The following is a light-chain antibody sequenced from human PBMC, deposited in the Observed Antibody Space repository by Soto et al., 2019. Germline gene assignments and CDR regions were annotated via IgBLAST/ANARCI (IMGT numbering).Light chain of an antibody. J-gene: IGLJ2*01. CDR1: SSDVGGYNY. Sequence: QSVLTQPASVSGSPGQSITISCIGTSSDVGGYNYVSWYQQHPGKAPKLMIYDVSNRPSGVSNRFSGSKSGNTASLTISGRQAEDEADYYCSSYTSSSTLVVFGGGTKLTVL. V-gene: IGLV2-14*01. CDR3: SSYTSSSTLVV. CDR2: DVS.